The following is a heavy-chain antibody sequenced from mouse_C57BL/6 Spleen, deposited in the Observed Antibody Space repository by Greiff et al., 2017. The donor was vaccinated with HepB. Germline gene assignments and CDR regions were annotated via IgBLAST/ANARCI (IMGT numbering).Heavy chain of an antibody. CDR2: IYPGDGDT. J-gene: IGHJ4*01. CDR3: ARWLLPYYAMDY. D-gene: IGHD2-3*01. V-gene: IGHV1-82*01. CDR1: GYAFSSSW. Sequence: VQLQQSGPELVKPGASVKISCKASGYAFSSSWMNWVKQRPGKGLEWLGRIYPGDGDTNYNGKFKGKATLTADKSSSTAYMQLSSLTSEDSAVYFCARWLLPYYAMDYWGQGTSVTVSS.